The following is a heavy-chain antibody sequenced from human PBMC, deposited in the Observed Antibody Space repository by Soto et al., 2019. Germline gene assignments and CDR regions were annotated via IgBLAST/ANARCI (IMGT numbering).Heavy chain of an antibody. V-gene: IGHV1-8*01. CDR3: VIVYIASAALEYGTEV. Sequence: QEQLVQYGAEVKKPGASVKVSCKASGYTFTSYDINWVRQATGQGLEWMGWMNPNSGNTGYAQKFQGRDTMTRNTSINTAYMELSSLESEDTAGHDCVIVYIASAALEYGTEVLGQGTPGTVSS. J-gene: IGHJ6*01. D-gene: IGHD6-13*01. CDR1: GYTFTSYD. CDR2: MNPNSGNT.